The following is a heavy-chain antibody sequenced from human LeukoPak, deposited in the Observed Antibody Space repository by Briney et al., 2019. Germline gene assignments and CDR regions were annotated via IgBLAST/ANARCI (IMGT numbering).Heavy chain of an antibody. D-gene: IGHD5-18*01. V-gene: IGHV5-51*01. CDR1: GYSFTNYW. J-gene: IGHJ4*02. CDR2: IYPADSDT. Sequence: GESLKISCKASGYSFTNYWIGWVRQMPGKGLEWMGSIYPADSDTRNRPSFQGQVTISADKSINTAYLQLGSLKASDTAMYYCARQFKMVTAFDYWGQGTLVTVSS. CDR3: ARQFKMVTAFDY.